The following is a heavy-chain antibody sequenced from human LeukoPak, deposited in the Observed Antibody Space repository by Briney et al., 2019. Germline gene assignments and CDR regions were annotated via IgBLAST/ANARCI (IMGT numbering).Heavy chain of an antibody. V-gene: IGHV3-7*01. CDR3: VRDGGVSVHDLLDY. CDR1: GFPLPNYW. Sequence: GGALRLSRAASGFPLPNYWMTGVREAPGRGGEWVAQVNQDGSEAHYADSVKAGFTIYRDNAKSSVSLQMNSLRAEDTAVYYCVRDGGVSVHDLLDYWGQGTLVTVSS. J-gene: IGHJ4*02. D-gene: IGHD5/OR15-5a*01. CDR2: VNQDGSEA.